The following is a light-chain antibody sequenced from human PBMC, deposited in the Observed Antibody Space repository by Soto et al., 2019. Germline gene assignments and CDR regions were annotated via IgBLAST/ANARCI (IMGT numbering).Light chain of an antibody. CDR3: QQYGSSPRT. Sequence: EIVWTQSPGTLSLSPGERATLSCRASQSVDSSYLAWYHQRPGQAPRLLIYGASSRATGIPDRFSGSGSGTDFTLTISSLQSEDFAVYYCQQYGSSPRTFGQGTKVDI. CDR2: GAS. V-gene: IGKV3-20*01. CDR1: QSVDSSY. J-gene: IGKJ1*01.